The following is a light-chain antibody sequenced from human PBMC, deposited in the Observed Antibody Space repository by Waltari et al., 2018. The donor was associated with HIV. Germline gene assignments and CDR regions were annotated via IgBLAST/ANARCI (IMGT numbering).Light chain of an antibody. J-gene: IGKJ3*01. V-gene: IGKV1-39*01. CDR3: QQSYSSPFT. CDR1: QSIRSY. CDR2: AAS. Sequence: DIQMTQSPSSLSASVGDRVTITCRASQSIRSYLNWYQQKPGKAPNLLIYAASNLQSGVPSRFSGSESGTDFTLTISSLQPEDFATYYCQQSYSSPFTFGPGTKVDIK.